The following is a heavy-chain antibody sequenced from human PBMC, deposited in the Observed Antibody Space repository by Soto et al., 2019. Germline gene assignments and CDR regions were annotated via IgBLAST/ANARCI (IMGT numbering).Heavy chain of an antibody. J-gene: IGHJ6*02. CDR2: ISGSGGST. CDR1: GFTFSSYA. D-gene: IGHD5-18*01. CDR3: ARDSKSYGAWYYYYYGMDV. V-gene: IGHV3-23*01. Sequence: GGSLRLSCAASGFTFSSYAVSWVRQAPGKGLEWVSAISGSGGSTYYADSVKGRFTISRDNSKNTLYLQMNSLRAEDTAVYYCARDSKSYGAWYYYYYGMDVWGQGTTVTVSS.